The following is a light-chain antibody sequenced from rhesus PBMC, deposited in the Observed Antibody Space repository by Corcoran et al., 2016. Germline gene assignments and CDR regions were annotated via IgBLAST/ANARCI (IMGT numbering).Light chain of an antibody. CDR3: QQSSNLYS. CDR1: QSVGSY. V-gene: IGKV3-24*04. J-gene: IGKJ2*01. CDR2: GAS. Sequence: ETVVTQSPATLSLSPGERATLSCRASQSVGSYLAWYQQKPGQAPRLLIYGASSRATGIPDRFSGSGSVTDFTLTISSLEPEDVGVYYCQQSSNLYSFGQGTKVEIK.